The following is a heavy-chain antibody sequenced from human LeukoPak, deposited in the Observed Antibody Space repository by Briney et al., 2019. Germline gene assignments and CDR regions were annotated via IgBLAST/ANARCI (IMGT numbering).Heavy chain of an antibody. J-gene: IGHJ4*02. CDR3: ARDYYDSSGFDY. V-gene: IGHV1-69*13. D-gene: IGHD3-22*01. CDR2: IIPIFGTA. Sequence: SVKVSCKASGGTFSSYAISWVRQAPGQGLEWMGGIIPIFGTANYAQKFQGRVTITADESTSTAYMELSSLRSEDTAVYYCARDYYDSSGFDYWGQGTLVTVSS. CDR1: GGTFSSYA.